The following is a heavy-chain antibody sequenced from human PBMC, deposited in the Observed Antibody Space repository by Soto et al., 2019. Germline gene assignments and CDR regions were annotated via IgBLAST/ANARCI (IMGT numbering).Heavy chain of an antibody. V-gene: IGHV3-30-3*01. CDR1: GFTFSSYA. D-gene: IGHD2-2*01. CDR2: ISYDGSNK. Sequence: QVQLVESGGGVVQPGRSLRLSCAASGFTFSSYAMHWVRQAPGKGLEWVAVISYDGSNKYYADSVKGRFTISRDNSKNTLYLQMNSLRAEDTAVDYCARGDPYQLLNWFDPWGQGTLVTVSS. CDR3: ARGDPYQLLNWFDP. J-gene: IGHJ5*02.